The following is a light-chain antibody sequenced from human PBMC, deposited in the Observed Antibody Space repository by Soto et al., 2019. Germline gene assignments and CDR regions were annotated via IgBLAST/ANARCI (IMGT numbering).Light chain of an antibody. Sequence: EIVLTLSPYPLSVSLGKRVTLSSTASQSLGDHVAWYQHRPGQAPRLLIHSASIRATGIPSKFSGGGSGTEFTLTISRLQSEDMAVYYCQQYNNWPPRTFGQGTKVDIK. CDR1: QSLGDH. CDR2: SAS. CDR3: QQYNNWPPRT. V-gene: IGKV3-15*01. J-gene: IGKJ1*01.